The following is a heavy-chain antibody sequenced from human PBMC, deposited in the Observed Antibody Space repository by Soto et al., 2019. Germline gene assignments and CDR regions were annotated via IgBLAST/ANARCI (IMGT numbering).Heavy chain of an antibody. CDR3: ARAHSTGWYVGDY. V-gene: IGHV1-18*04. Sequence: QVQLVQSGAEVKKPGASVKVSCRASGYTFTSFGISWVRQAPGQGLEWMGWISSYNGNTKYPQKFQGRVTMTTDTSTSTAYMGLRSLRSDDTAVYYCARAHSTGWYVGDYWGQGTLVTVSS. CDR1: GYTFTSFG. J-gene: IGHJ4*02. CDR2: ISSYNGNT. D-gene: IGHD6-19*01.